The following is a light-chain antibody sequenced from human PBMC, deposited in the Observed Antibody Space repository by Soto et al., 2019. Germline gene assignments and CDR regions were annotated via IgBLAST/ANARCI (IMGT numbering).Light chain of an antibody. CDR3: HQRNWPPYA. CDR2: DAS. J-gene: IGKJ2*01. Sequence: EIVLTQSPATLSLSPGERATLSCRASQSVRTYLAWYQQQPGQAPRLLIYDASTRATGIPARVSGSGSGTDFTLTISSLEPEDSAVYYCHQRNWPPYALGRGTKLEIK. V-gene: IGKV3-11*01. CDR1: QSVRTY.